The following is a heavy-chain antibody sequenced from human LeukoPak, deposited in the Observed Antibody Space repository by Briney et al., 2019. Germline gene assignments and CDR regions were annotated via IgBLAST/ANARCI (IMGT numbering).Heavy chain of an antibody. CDR2: IKQDGSEK. J-gene: IGHJ4*02. D-gene: IGHD3-10*01. CDR1: GFTFSSYW. CDR3: ARVSYYYGSGSYRPTAVYYFDY. V-gene: IGHV3-7*04. Sequence: GGSLRLSCAASGFTFSSYWMSWVRQAPGKGLEWVANIKQDGSEKYYVDSVKGRFTISRDNAKNTLYLQMNSLRAEDTAVYYCARVSYYYGSGSYRPTAVYYFDYWGQGTLVTVSS.